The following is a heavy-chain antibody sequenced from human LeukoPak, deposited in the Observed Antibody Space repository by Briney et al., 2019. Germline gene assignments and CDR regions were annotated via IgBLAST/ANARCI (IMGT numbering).Heavy chain of an antibody. Sequence: PSETLSLTCTVSGGSISSYYWSWIRQPPGKGLEWIGEINHSGTTNYNPSLKSRVTISVDTSKNHFSLRLSSVTAADTAVYYCARRGSSYYPWGQGTLVTVSS. CDR3: ARRGSSYYP. J-gene: IGHJ5*02. CDR2: INHSGTT. D-gene: IGHD3-22*01. CDR1: GGSISSYY. V-gene: IGHV4-34*01.